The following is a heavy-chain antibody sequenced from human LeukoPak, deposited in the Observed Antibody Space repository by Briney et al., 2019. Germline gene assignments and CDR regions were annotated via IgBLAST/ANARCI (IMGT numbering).Heavy chain of an antibody. J-gene: IGHJ3*02. D-gene: IGHD5/OR15-5a*01. V-gene: IGHV4-59*01. CDR3: ARLSSGDAFDI. CDR1: GASISSYY. Sequence: SETLSLTCNVSGASISSYYWSWIRQPPGEGLEWIGYFYHSGGTNYNPSLKSRATISIDTSKNQFSLKLSSVTAADTAVYYCARLSSGDAFDIWGQGTMVTVSS. CDR2: FYHSGGT.